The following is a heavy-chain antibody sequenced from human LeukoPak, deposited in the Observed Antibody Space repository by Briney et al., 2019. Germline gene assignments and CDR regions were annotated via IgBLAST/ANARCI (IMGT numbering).Heavy chain of an antibody. Sequence: GGSLRLSCAASGFTFSSYSMNWVRQAPGKGLEWVSSISSSSSYIYYADSVKGRFTISRDNAKNSLYLQMNCLRAEDTAVYYCARDSLGGARITMVRGVIIQGFDYWGQGTLVTVSS. V-gene: IGHV3-21*01. D-gene: IGHD3-10*01. J-gene: IGHJ4*02. CDR3: ARDSLGGARITMVRGVIIQGFDY. CDR2: ISSSSSYI. CDR1: GFTFSSYS.